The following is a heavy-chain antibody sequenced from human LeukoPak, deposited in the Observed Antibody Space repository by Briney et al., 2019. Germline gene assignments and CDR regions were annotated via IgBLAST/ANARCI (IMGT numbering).Heavy chain of an antibody. Sequence: SVKVSCKASGGTFSSYAISWVRQAPGQGLEWMGRIIPIFGTANYAQKFQGRVTITTDESTSTAYMELSSLRSEDTAVYYCARGSSMNYYYYYMDIWGKGTTVTVFS. J-gene: IGHJ6*03. CDR1: GGTFSSYA. CDR2: IIPIFGTA. CDR3: ARGSSMNYYYYYMDI. V-gene: IGHV1-69*05. D-gene: IGHD2/OR15-2a*01.